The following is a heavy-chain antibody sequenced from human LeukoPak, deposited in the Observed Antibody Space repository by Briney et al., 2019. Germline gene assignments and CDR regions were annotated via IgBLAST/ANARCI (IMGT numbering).Heavy chain of an antibody. CDR2: MNPNSGNT. Sequence: VTVSCKASGYTITSYDINWVRQATGQGREGMGWMNPNSGNTGYAQKFHDRVTMTRNTSISKDYMELSSLRSEDTAVYYCARTSSSGRYGIDYGGQGPLVTVSA. J-gene: IGHJ4*02. CDR3: ARTSSSGRYGIDY. D-gene: IGHD6-19*01. V-gene: IGHV1-8*01. CDR1: GYTITSYD.